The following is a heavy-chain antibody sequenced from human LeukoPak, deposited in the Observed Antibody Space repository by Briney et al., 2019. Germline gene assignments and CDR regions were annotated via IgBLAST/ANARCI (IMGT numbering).Heavy chain of an antibody. D-gene: IGHD3-16*01. J-gene: IGHJ6*03. CDR3: ARSSYVSYYVDV. V-gene: IGHV4-39*01. Sequence: PSETLSLTCPVSGGSISSGSYYWGWIRQPPGKGLEWIGTIYFSGSTYYNPSLKSRVTISVDTSKNQCSLKLSSVPAADTAVYYWARSSYVSYYVDVWGKGTTVTVSS. CDR1: GGSISSGSYY. CDR2: IYFSGST.